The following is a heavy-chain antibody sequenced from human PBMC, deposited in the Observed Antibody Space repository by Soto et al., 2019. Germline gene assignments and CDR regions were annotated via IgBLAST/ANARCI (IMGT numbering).Heavy chain of an antibody. V-gene: IGHV4-59*08. J-gene: IGHJ2*01. Sequence: TSETLSLTCTVSGGSISSYYWSWIRQPPGKGLEWIGYIYYSGITNYNPSLKSRVTISVDTSKNQFSLKLSSVTAADTAVYYCARPPSDWGSWKDWYFDLWGRGTLVTVSS. CDR1: GGSISSYY. D-gene: IGHD7-27*01. CDR3: ARPPSDWGSWKDWYFDL. CDR2: IYYSGIT.